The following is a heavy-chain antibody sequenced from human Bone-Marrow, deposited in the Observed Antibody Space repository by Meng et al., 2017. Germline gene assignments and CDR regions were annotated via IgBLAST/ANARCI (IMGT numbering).Heavy chain of an antibody. CDR3: ARQGDTAMATFDY. CDR2: INHSGGT. CDR1: GGTFSDYY. J-gene: IGHJ4*02. D-gene: IGHD5-18*01. V-gene: IGHV4-34*01. Sequence: QVQLQQWGAGLLKPSQTLSLTCAVYGGTFSDYYWSWIRQPPGKGLECSGEINHSGGTKYTPSLESRVTISIDTSKNQFSLKLSSVTAADTAIYYCARQGDTAMATFDYWGQGTLVTVSS.